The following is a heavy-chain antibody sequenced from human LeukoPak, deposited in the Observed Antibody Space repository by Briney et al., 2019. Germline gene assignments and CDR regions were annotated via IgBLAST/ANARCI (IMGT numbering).Heavy chain of an antibody. CDR2: ISTSSSYI. J-gene: IGHJ5*02. CDR3: ARDLIHYYGSGAKT. D-gene: IGHD3-10*01. Sequence: GGSLRLSCAASGLTFSSYNMNWVRQAPGKGLEWVSSISTSSSYIYYADSVKGRFTISRDNAKNSLYLQMNSLRAGDTAVYYCARDLIHYYGSGAKTWGQGTLVTVSS. V-gene: IGHV3-21*01. CDR1: GLTFSSYN.